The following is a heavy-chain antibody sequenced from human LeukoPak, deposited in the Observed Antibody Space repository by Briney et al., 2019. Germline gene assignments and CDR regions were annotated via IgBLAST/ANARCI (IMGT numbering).Heavy chain of an antibody. D-gene: IGHD2-2*01. V-gene: IGHV3-21*01. Sequence: GGSLRLSCAASGFTFSSYSMNLVRQAPGKGLEWVSSISSSSSYIYYADSVKGRFTISRDNAKNSLYLQMNSLRAEDTAVYYCARRGYCSSTSCYDENFDYWGQGTLVTVSS. CDR1: GFTFSSYS. CDR3: ARRGYCSSTSCYDENFDY. J-gene: IGHJ4*02. CDR2: ISSSSSYI.